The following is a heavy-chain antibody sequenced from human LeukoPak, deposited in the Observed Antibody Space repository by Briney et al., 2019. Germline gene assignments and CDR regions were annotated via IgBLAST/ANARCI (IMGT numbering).Heavy chain of an antibody. CDR3: ARDLRQWLVGYYFDY. CDR2: IWYDGSSK. V-gene: IGHV3-33*01. D-gene: IGHD6-19*01. Sequence: GGSLRLSCATSGFTFSSYGMHWVRQAPGKGLEWVAVIWYDGSSKYYADSVKGRFTISRDNSKNTLYLQMNSLRAEDTAVYYCARDLRQWLVGYYFDYWGQGTLVTVSS. CDR1: GFTFSSYG. J-gene: IGHJ4*02.